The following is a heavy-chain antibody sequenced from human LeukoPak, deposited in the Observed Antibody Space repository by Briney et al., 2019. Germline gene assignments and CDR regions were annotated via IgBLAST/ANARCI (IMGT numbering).Heavy chain of an antibody. J-gene: IGHJ4*02. V-gene: IGHV5-51*01. CDR2: IYPGDSDS. Sequence: GESLKISCQASGYSFTNYWIGWVRQMPGKGLEWMGIIYPGDSDSRYSPSFQGQVTISADKSISTAYLQWSSLKASDTAMYYCARQYGSNSIDYWGQGTLVTVSS. CDR3: ARQYGSNSIDY. D-gene: IGHD4-11*01. CDR1: GYSFTNYW.